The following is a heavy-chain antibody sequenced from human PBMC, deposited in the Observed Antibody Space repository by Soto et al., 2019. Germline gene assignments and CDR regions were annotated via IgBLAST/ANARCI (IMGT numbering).Heavy chain of an antibody. CDR1: VDSITTYY. Sequence: SETLSLTCTVSVDSITTYYWSWIRQPAGKGLEWIGRIDASGNTNYNPSLNSRVTMSIDTSKKQFSLKLTSVTAADTAIYYCARYSNNWFQTEGMDVWGQGTMVTVSS. CDR3: ARYSNNWFQTEGMDV. J-gene: IGHJ6*02. D-gene: IGHD6-13*01. CDR2: IDASGNT. V-gene: IGHV4-4*07.